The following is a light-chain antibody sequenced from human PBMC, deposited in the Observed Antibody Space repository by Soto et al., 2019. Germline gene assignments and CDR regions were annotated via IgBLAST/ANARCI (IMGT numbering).Light chain of an antibody. CDR3: LQHNTYPRT. CDR2: AAS. J-gene: IGKJ1*01. CDR1: QAIRND. Sequence: DIQMTQSPSSLSASVGDRVTITCRASQAIRNDLGWYQQKPAKAPKRLIYAASSLQSGVPSRFSGSGSGTEFTLTISSLQPEDSATYFCLQHNTYPRTFGQGIKVEIK. V-gene: IGKV1-17*01.